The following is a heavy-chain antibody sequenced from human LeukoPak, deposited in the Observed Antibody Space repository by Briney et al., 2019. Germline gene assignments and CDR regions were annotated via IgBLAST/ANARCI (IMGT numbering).Heavy chain of an antibody. V-gene: IGHV3-23*01. CDR3: ANARGGGPKGPQDY. J-gene: IGHJ4*02. Sequence: GGSLRLSCAASGFTFSSYAMSWVRQAPGKGLEGVSAISGSGGSTYYADSVRGRFTISRDNSKNTLYLQMNSLRAEDTAVYYCANARGGGPKGPQDYWGQGTLVTVSS. CDR2: ISGSGGST. D-gene: IGHD3-10*01. CDR1: GFTFSSYA.